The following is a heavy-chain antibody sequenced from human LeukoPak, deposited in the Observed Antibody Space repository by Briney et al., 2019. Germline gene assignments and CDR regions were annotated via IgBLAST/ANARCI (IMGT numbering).Heavy chain of an antibody. J-gene: IGHJ4*02. CDR1: GSTFTSHY. CDR2: INPSDGTT. V-gene: IGHV1-46*01. CDR3: ARSRSGYLVY. D-gene: IGHD3-22*01. Sequence: ASVKVSCKASGSTFTSHYTHWVRQAPGEGPQWMGIINPSDGTTSYAPKFQGRVTMTRDTSTSTVYMELRSLRSEDTAMYYCARSRSGYLVYWGQGTPLTVSS.